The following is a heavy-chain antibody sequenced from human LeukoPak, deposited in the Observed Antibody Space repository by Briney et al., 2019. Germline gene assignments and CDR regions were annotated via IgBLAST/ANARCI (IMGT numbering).Heavy chain of an antibody. D-gene: IGHD3-9*01. V-gene: IGHV1-2*02. J-gene: IGHJ5*02. Sequence: ASVKVSCKASGYTFTGYYMHWVRQAPGQGLEWMGWINPNSGGTNYAQKFRGRVTMTRDTSISTAYMELSRLRSDDTAVYYCARDLEILTVSWFDPWGQGTLVTVSS. CDR2: INPNSGGT. CDR3: ARDLEILTVSWFDP. CDR1: GYTFTGYY.